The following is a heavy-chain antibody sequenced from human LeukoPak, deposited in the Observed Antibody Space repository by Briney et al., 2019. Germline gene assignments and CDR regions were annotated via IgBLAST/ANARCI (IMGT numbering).Heavy chain of an antibody. V-gene: IGHV1-18*01. J-gene: IGHJ3*02. CDR2: ISAYNGNT. CDR3: ASKGYYDSSGYPHDVFDI. D-gene: IGHD3-22*01. CDR1: GYTFTSYG. Sequence: ASVKVSCKASGYTFTSYGISWVRQAPGQGLEWMGWISAYNGNTNYAQKLQGRVTMTTDTSTSTAYMELRSLRSDDTAVYYCASKGYYDSSGYPHDVFDIWGQGTMVTVSS.